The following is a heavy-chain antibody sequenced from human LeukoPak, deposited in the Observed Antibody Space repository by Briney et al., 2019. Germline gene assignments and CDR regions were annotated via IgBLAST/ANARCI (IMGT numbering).Heavy chain of an antibody. D-gene: IGHD2-15*01. Sequence: PGGSLRLSCAASGFSVSSNYMSWVRQAPGKGLEGVAVIYSGGTTYYADSVKGRFTISRGNSKITLYLQMNSLRAEDTAVYYCARSTCSGGTCHGEGFDYWGQGTLVTVSS. CDR2: IYSGGTT. V-gene: IGHV3-66*02. CDR3: ARSTCSGGTCHGEGFDY. J-gene: IGHJ4*02. CDR1: GFSVSSNY.